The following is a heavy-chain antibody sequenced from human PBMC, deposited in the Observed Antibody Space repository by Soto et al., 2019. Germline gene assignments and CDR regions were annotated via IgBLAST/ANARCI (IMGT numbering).Heavy chain of an antibody. CDR3: SRVDCTDYSCYNLCDY. D-gene: IGHD2-2*02. CDR2: IRSTAHGLTA. Sequence: PGGSLRLSCTASGFTFSDYAMSWFRQGPGKGLEWVGFIRSTAHGLTAEYAASVKGRFTISRDDSKSIAYLQMNSLQTQDTAVYYCSRVDCTDYSCYNLCDYWGQGTLVTVSS. V-gene: IGHV3-49*03. J-gene: IGHJ4*02. CDR1: GFTFSDYA.